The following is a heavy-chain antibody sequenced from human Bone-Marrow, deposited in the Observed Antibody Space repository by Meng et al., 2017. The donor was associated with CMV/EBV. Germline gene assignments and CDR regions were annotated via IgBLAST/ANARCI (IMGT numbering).Heavy chain of an antibody. D-gene: IGHD3-3*01. CDR1: GFTFSSYV. CDR2: IKQDGSEK. J-gene: IGHJ4*02. CDR3: ARDLHDFWSGYYRPGFDY. V-gene: IGHV3-7*01. Sequence: GESLKISCAASGFTFSSYVMTWVRQAPGKGLEWVANIKQDGSEKYYVDSVKGRFTISRDNAKNSLYLQMNSLRAEDTAVYYCARDLHDFWSGYYRPGFDYWGQGTLVTVSS.